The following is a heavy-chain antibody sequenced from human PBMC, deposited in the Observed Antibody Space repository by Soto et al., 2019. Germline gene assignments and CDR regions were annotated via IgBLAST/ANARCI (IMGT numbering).Heavy chain of an antibody. CDR1: GFTFSSYG. V-gene: IGHV3-33*01. Sequence: GGSLRLSCAASGFTFSSYGMHWVRQAPGKGLEWVAVIWYDGSNKYYADSVKGRFTISRDNSKNTLYLQMNSLRAEDTAVYYCARDRSGGDSDAGAFDIWGQGTMVTVSS. D-gene: IGHD2-21*02. CDR3: ARDRSGGDSDAGAFDI. CDR2: IWYDGSNK. J-gene: IGHJ3*02.